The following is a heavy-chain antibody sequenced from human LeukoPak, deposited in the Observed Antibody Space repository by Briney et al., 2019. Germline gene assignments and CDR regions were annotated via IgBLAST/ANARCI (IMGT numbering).Heavy chain of an antibody. J-gene: IGHJ4*01. CDR1: GFTFSSYA. D-gene: IGHD2-15*01. V-gene: IGHV3-30*04. CDR2: ISYDGSNR. CDR3: ARHSPLRYCSAGSCAFDY. Sequence: GGSLRLSCAASGFTFSSYAMHWVRQAPGKGLEWVALISYDGSNRYYADSVKGRFTISRDNSKNTLYLQMNSLRPEDTAVYYCARHSPLRYCSAGSCAFDYWCHGTMVIV.